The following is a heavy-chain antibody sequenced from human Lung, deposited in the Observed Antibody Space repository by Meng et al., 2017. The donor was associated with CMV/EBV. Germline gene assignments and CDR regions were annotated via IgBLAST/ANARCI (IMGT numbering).Heavy chain of an antibody. CDR1: GYTFTGYY. J-gene: IGHJ6*02. Sequence: ASVKVSCKASGYTFTGYYMHWVRQAPGQGLEWMGWINPNSGGTNYAQKFQGRVTMTRDTSISTDYMELSRLRSDDTAVYYCARDRVPAAFRDYGMDVWGQGTTVTVSS. V-gene: IGHV1-2*02. D-gene: IGHD2-2*01. CDR3: ARDRVPAAFRDYGMDV. CDR2: INPNSGGT.